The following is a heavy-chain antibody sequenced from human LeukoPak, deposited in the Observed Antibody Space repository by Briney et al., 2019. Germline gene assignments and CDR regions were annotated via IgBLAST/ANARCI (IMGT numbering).Heavy chain of an antibody. CDR2: IRSSDTYT. CDR3: ARGPYSGGSSADY. D-gene: IGHD6-19*01. V-gene: IGHV3-11*06. CDR1: GFTFSDYY. Sequence: GGSLRPSCAASGFTFSDYYMSWIRQAPGKGLEWVSYIRSSDTYTNYADSVKGRFTISRDNAKNSPYLQMNSLRAEDTAVYNCARGPYSGGSSADYWGQGTLVTVSS. J-gene: IGHJ4*02.